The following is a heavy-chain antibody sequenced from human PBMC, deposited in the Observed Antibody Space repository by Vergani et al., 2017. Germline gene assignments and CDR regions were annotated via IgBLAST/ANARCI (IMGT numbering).Heavy chain of an antibody. V-gene: IGHV3-9*01. CDR3: AKDLGTSSGGGWFDP. D-gene: IGHD6-6*01. J-gene: IGHJ5*02. CDR1: GFTYAGYA. CDR2: ISWNSNSI. Sequence: EVQLEESGGGLVLPGRSLRLSCVASGFTYAGYAMHWVRQAPGKGLEWVSGISWNSNSIGYADSVKGRFTISRDNAKNSLYLQMNSLRAEDTALYYCAKDLGTSSGGGWFDPWVQGTLVTVSS.